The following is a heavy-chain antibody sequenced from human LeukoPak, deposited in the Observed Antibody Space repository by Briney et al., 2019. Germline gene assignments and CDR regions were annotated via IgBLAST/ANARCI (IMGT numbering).Heavy chain of an antibody. J-gene: IGHJ4*02. D-gene: IGHD3-22*01. CDR1: GYTFPSYF. CDR3: ARGSYDSSGYQHFDY. CDR2: INPTGGST. V-gene: IGHV1-46*01. Sequence: ASVKVSCKASGYTFPSYFMHWVRQAPGQGLEWMGIINPTGGSTTYAQKFQGRVTMTRDTSTSTVYMELSSLRSEDTAVYYCARGSYDSSGYQHFDYWGQGTLVTVSS.